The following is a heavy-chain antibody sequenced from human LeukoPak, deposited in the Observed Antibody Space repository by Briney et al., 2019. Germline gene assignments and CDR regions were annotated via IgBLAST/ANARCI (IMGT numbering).Heavy chain of an antibody. CDR1: GFTFSSYG. J-gene: IGHJ3*02. Sequence: GGSLRLSCAASGFTFSSYGMHWVRQAPGKGLEWVAVISYDGSNKYYADSVKGRFTISRDNSKNTLYLQMNSLRAEDTAVYYCARDGNFGYDAFDIWGQGTMVTVSS. CDR3: ARDGNFGYDAFDI. D-gene: IGHD3-10*01. V-gene: IGHV3-30*03. CDR2: ISYDGSNK.